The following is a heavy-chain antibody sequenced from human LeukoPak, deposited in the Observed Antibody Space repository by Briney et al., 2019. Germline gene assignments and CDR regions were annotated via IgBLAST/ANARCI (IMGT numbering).Heavy chain of an antibody. Sequence: GGSLRLSCAASGFTVSANYMSWVRQAPGKGLEWVSVIYSGHTTYYADSVKGRFTISRDNSKNTLYLQMNSLRVDDTAIYYCAKAATYFYGSVTYDWFESWGQGTLVTVSS. J-gene: IGHJ5*01. V-gene: IGHV3-66*01. CDR3: AKAATYFYGSVTYDWFES. CDR1: GFTVSANY. CDR2: IYSGHTT. D-gene: IGHD3-10*01.